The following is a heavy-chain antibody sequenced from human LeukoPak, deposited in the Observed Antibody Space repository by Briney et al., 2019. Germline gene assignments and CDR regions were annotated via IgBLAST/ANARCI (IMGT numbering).Heavy chain of an antibody. CDR2: INPNSGGT. CDR3: ARGTRITMTVNWFDP. D-gene: IGHD3-22*01. Sequence: ASVKVSCKASGYTFTGNYMHWVRQAPGQGLEWMGWINPNSGGTKYAQKFQGRVTMTRDTSISTAYMELSRLRSDDTAVYYCARGTRITMTVNWFDPWGQGTLVTVSS. J-gene: IGHJ5*02. CDR1: GYTFTGNY. V-gene: IGHV1-2*02.